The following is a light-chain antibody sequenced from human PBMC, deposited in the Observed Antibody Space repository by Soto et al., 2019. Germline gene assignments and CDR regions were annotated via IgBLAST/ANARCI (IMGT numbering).Light chain of an antibody. Sequence: EIVLTQSPGTLSLSPGERATLSCRASQSVSSSYLAWYQQKRGQAPRLLIYGASSRATGIPDRFSGSRSGAEFTLTINSLQSEDFAVYYCQPYNNWPLTFGGGTKVDIK. CDR2: GAS. CDR1: QSVSSSY. V-gene: IGKV3-20*01. J-gene: IGKJ4*01. CDR3: QPYNNWPLT.